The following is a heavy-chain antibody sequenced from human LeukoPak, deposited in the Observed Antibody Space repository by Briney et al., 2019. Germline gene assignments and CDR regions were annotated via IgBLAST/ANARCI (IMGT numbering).Heavy chain of an antibody. J-gene: IGHJ5*02. Sequence: ASVKVSCKASGYTFTSCGISWVRQAPGQGLEWMGWISAYNGNTNYAQKLQGRVTMTTDTSTSTAYMELRSLRSDDTAVYYCARNPRGVVPATREFDPWGQGTLVTVSS. CDR2: ISAYNGNT. V-gene: IGHV1-18*01. CDR3: ARNPRGVVPATREFDP. D-gene: IGHD2-2*01. CDR1: GYTFTSCG.